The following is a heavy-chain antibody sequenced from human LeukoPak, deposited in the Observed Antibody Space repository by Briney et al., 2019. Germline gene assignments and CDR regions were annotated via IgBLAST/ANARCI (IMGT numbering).Heavy chain of an antibody. CDR1: GFTVSSNY. CDR3: AKDRGYDILTGYDH. CDR2: ISGSDTST. Sequence: GGSLRLSCAASGFTVSSNYMSWVRQAPGKGLEWVSAISGSDTSTYYVDSVKGRFTISRDNSKNTLYLQMNSLRAEDTAVYYCAKDRGYDILTGYDHWGQGTLVTVSS. J-gene: IGHJ4*02. V-gene: IGHV3-23*01. D-gene: IGHD3-9*01.